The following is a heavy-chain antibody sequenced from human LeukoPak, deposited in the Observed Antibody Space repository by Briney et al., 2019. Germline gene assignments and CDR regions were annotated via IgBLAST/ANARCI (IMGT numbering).Heavy chain of an antibody. V-gene: IGHV1-2*04. CDR1: GYTFTGYY. D-gene: IGHD3-9*01. Sequence: GASVKVSCKASGYTFTGYYMHWVRQAPGQGLEWMEWINPNSGGTNYAQKFQGWVTMTRDTSISTAYMELSRLRSDDTAVYYCARGEAAALRYFDWLSGYGMDVWGQGTTVTVSS. J-gene: IGHJ6*02. CDR3: ARGEAAALRYFDWLSGYGMDV. CDR2: INPNSGGT.